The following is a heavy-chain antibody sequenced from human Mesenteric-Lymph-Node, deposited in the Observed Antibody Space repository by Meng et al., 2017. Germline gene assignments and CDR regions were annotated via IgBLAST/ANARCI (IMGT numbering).Heavy chain of an antibody. CDR1: GGSISSYY. V-gene: IGHV4-59*12. D-gene: IGHD3-22*01. Sequence: SETLSLTCTVSGGSISSYYWSWIRQPPGKGLEWIGYIYYSGSTNYNPSLKSRVTISVDTSKNQFSLKLSSVTAADTAVYYCTTDSHALRYYDIAFDIWGQGTMVTVSS. CDR3: TTDSHALRYYDIAFDI. J-gene: IGHJ3*02. CDR2: IYYSGST.